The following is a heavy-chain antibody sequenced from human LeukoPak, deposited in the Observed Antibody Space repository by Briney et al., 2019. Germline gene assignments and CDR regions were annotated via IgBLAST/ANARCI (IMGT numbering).Heavy chain of an antibody. CDR2: MNPNSGNT. D-gene: IGHD1-26*01. CDR3: ARVSGIVGALDFDY. Sequence: EASVKVSCKASGYTFTSYDINWVRQATGQGLEWMGWMNPNSGNTGYAQKFQGRVTITRNTSISTAYMELSSLRSEDTAVYYCARVSGIVGALDFDYWGQGTLVTVSS. CDR1: GYTFTSYD. J-gene: IGHJ4*02. V-gene: IGHV1-8*03.